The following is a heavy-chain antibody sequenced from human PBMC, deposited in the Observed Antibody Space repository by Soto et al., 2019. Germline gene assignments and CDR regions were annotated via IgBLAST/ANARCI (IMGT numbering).Heavy chain of an antibody. CDR3: ASHSYVTANYYYYGMDV. CDR1: GGTFSSYA. CDR2: IIPIFGTA. D-gene: IGHD5-18*01. V-gene: IGHV1-69*12. J-gene: IGHJ6*02. Sequence: QVQLVQSGAEVKKPGSSVKVSCKASGGTFSSYAISWVRQAPGQGLEWMGGIIPIFGTADYAQKFQGRVTITADDSTSTAYMELSSLISEDPAVYYCASHSYVTANYYYYGMDVWGQGTTVTVSS.